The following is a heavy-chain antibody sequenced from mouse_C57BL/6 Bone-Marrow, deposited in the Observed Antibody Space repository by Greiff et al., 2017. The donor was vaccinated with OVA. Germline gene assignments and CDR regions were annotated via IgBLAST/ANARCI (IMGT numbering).Heavy chain of an antibody. CDR2: IDPETGGT. CDR3: TRGYSNYYAMDY. CDR1: GYTFTDSE. D-gene: IGHD2-5*01. Sequence: QVHVKQSGAELVRPGASVTLSCKASGYTFTDSEMHWVKQTPVHGLEWIGAIDPETGGTAYNKNFKGKAILPADKSSSTAYMDLRSLTSEDSAVYYCTRGYSNYYAMDYWGQGTSVTVSS. J-gene: IGHJ4*01. V-gene: IGHV1-15*01.